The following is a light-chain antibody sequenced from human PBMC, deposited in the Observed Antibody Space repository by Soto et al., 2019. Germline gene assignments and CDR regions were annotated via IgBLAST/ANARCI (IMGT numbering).Light chain of an antibody. V-gene: IGKV3-15*01. Sequence: EIVMTQSPATLSVSPGERATLSCRASQSVSSNLAWYQQKPGQTPSLLIYVASTRATGIPARFSGSESGTELTLTISSLQSEDFAVYYCQQYNVWPLTFGGGTKVEFK. CDR2: VAS. J-gene: IGKJ4*01. CDR1: QSVSSN. CDR3: QQYNVWPLT.